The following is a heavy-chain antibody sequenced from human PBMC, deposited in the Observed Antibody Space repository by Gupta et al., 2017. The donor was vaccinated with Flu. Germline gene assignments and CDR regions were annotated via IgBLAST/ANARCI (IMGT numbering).Heavy chain of an antibody. CDR3: AKGGRLYYFDY. D-gene: IGHD1-26*01. V-gene: IGHV3-23*01. CDR2: ISGNGGST. Sequence: TFSSYAMSWVRQAPGKGLEWVSTISGNGGSTYYADSVKGRFTISRDNSKNTLYLQMSSLRAEDTAVYYCAKGGRLYYFDYWGQGTLVTVSS. J-gene: IGHJ4*02. CDR1: TFSSYA.